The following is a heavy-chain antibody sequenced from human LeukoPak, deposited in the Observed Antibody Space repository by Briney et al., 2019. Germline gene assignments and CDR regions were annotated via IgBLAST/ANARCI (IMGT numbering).Heavy chain of an antibody. Sequence: ASVKVSCTASGYTLTGNNMRCGRQAPGQGLEWMGWIHPNSGGTKYAQRFQGRVTVTRDTSISTVYMELSRLRSDDTAVYYCARWGRYYYDSSGYYYWGQGTLVSVSS. CDR2: IHPNSGGT. CDR3: ARWGRYYYDSSGYYY. D-gene: IGHD3-22*01. J-gene: IGHJ4*02. V-gene: IGHV1-2*02. CDR1: GYTLTGNN.